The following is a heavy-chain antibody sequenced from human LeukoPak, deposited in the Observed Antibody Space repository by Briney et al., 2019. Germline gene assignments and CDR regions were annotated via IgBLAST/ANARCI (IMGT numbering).Heavy chain of an antibody. CDR3: AREDRECSGTTCLAYYFDY. V-gene: IGHV4-30-4*08. Sequence: PSQTLSLTCSVSGDSISSGAYYWSWVRQSPGKGLEWIGHIYFSGSTYYNPSLKSRVTISVDPSKNQFSLKVRSVTAADTAVYYCAREDRECSGTTCLAYYFDYWGQGTLVTVSS. J-gene: IGHJ4*02. D-gene: IGHD2-2*01. CDR1: GDSISSGAYY. CDR2: IYFSGST.